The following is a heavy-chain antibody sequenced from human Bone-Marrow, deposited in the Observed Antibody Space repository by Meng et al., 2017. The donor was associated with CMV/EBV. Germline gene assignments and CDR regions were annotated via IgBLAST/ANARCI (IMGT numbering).Heavy chain of an antibody. CDR1: GYTFTSYG. CDR3: AREGVDYLNPFDY. D-gene: IGHD4-11*01. CDR2: IIPIFGTA. V-gene: IGHV1-69*05. J-gene: IGHJ4*02. Sequence: SVKVSCKASGYTFTSYGISWVRQAPGQGLEWMGGIIPIFGTANYAQKFQGRVTITTDESTSTAYMELSSLRSEDTAVYYCAREGVDYLNPFDYWGQGNLVTVYS.